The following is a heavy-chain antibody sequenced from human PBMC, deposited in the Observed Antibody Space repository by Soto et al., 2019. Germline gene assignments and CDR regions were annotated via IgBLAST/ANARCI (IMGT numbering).Heavy chain of an antibody. D-gene: IGHD1-20*01. V-gene: IGHV2-70*13. Sequence: SGPTLVNPTETLTLTCTFSGFSITSPGMSVSWIRQPPGRALEWLALIERDDDDKYYSTSLKTRLTISKDTRKNQVVLTMANMDPADTATYYCARSIRGPRKFNGMDLWVQGTTVTVSS. CDR1: GFSITSPGMS. CDR3: ARSIRGPRKFNGMDL. J-gene: IGHJ6*02. CDR2: IERDDDDK.